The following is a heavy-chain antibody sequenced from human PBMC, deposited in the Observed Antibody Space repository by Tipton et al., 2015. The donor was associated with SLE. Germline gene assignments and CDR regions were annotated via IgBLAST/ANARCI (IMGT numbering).Heavy chain of an antibody. V-gene: IGHV4-39*01. J-gene: IGHJ4*02. Sequence: TLSLTCHVAGGRIRNSRYYCAWICQPRGKRLGCIGSVFDTGYTAYNPSLEGRMSISVDTSNNGFSLKLSSVTAADTAVYFCARQDLGRAATLTFDIWGLGTLVTVSS. D-gene: IGHD6-25*01. CDR1: GGRIRNSRYY. CDR3: ARQDLGRAATLTFDI. CDR2: VFDTGYT.